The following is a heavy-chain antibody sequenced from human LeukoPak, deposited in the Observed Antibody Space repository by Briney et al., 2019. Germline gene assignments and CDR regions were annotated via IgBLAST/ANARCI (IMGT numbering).Heavy chain of an antibody. CDR2: VHFSGNT. J-gene: IGHJ4*02. D-gene: IGHD3-22*01. V-gene: IGHV4-61*01. CDR1: GDSINSGSYY. Sequence: SETLSLTCTVSGDSINSGSYYWTWIRQARGKGLEWIGYVHFSGNTNYNPSLKSRVTISLDTSKNQFFLKLSSVTAADTAVYYCARAPQYYDSSGYLSFDYWGQGTLVTVSS. CDR3: ARAPQYYDSSGYLSFDY.